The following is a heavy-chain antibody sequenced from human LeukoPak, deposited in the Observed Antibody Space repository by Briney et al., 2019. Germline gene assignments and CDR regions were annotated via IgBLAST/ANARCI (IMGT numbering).Heavy chain of an antibody. V-gene: IGHV4-59*01. CDR3: ARGARVVPAARQYYFDY. Sequence: PSETLSLTCTVSGGSISSYYWSWIRQPPGKGLEWIGYIYYSGSTNYNPSLKSRVTISVDTSKNQFSLKLSSVTAADTAVYYCARGARVVPAARQYYFDYWGQGTLVTVSS. CDR2: IYYSGST. J-gene: IGHJ4*02. CDR1: GGSISSYY. D-gene: IGHD2-2*01.